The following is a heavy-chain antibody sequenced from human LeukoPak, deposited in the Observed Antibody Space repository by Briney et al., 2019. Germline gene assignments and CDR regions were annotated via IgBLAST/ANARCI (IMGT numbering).Heavy chain of an antibody. CDR3: AKDRVDGSGSQFDS. V-gene: IGHV3-23*01. D-gene: IGHD3-10*01. Sequence: GGSLRLSCAASGFTLSNYALTWVRQAPGKGLEWVSSITGSGALTYYADSVKGRFTISKDNAMDTVFLQMNSLRVDDTAVYYCAKDRVDGSGSQFDSWGQGSLVTVSS. J-gene: IGHJ4*02. CDR1: GFTLSNYA. CDR2: ITGSGALT.